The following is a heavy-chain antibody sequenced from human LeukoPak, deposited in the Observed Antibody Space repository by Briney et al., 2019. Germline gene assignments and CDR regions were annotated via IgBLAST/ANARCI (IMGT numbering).Heavy chain of an antibody. D-gene: IGHD6-13*01. V-gene: IGHV3-15*07. Sequence: GGSLRLSCAASGFTFNNAWMNWVRPAPGEGLEWVGRIKSKTDGGTTDYAAHVKGRFTLSRDDSKNTLYLQMNSLRTDDTAVYYCTTGSRAAAGTGSLDYWGQGTLVTVSS. J-gene: IGHJ4*02. CDR1: GFTFNNAW. CDR2: IKSKTDGGTT. CDR3: TTGSRAAAGTGSLDY.